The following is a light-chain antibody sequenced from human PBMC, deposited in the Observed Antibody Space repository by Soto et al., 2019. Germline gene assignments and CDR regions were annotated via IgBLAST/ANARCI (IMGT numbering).Light chain of an antibody. Sequence: DIQMTQSPSTLSASVGDRVTITCRASQSISSWLAWYQQKPGKAPKLLIYKASSLERGVPSRFSGSGSGTEFTLTISNLQPDDFATYYCHQYNSYSVTFGGGTKVEI. J-gene: IGKJ4*01. CDR3: HQYNSYSVT. CDR2: KAS. V-gene: IGKV1-5*03. CDR1: QSISSW.